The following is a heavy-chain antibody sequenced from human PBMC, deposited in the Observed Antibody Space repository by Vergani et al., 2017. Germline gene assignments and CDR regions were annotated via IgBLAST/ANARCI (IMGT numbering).Heavy chain of an antibody. CDR3: AKGGATMIVVVMVFDY. V-gene: IGHV3-23*04. J-gene: IGHJ4*02. D-gene: IGHD3-22*01. CDR1: GFTFSDYY. Sequence: VQLVESGGGLVKPGGSLRLSCAASGFTFSDYYMSWIRQAPGKGLEWVSAISGSGGSTYYADSVKGRFTISRDNSKNTLYLQMNSLRAEDTAVYYCAKGGATMIVVVMVFDYWGQGTLVTVSS. CDR2: ISGSGGST.